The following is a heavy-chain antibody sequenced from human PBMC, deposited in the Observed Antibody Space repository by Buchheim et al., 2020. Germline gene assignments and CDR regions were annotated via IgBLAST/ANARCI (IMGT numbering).Heavy chain of an antibody. CDR3: ARTLGYCTDY. CDR2: INPDGNEK. CDR1: GLTFSSCW. Sequence: EVQLVESGGDLVQPGGSLRLSCAASGLTFSSCWMNWVRQTPGKGLEWVANINPDGNEKSYVDSVKGRFTISRDNAKSALYLQMYSLRAEDTAVYYCARTLGYCTDYWGQGTL. D-gene: IGHD2-8*01. J-gene: IGHJ4*02. V-gene: IGHV3-7*01.